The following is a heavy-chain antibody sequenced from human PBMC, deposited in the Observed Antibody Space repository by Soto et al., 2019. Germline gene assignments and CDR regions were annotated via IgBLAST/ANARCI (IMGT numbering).Heavy chain of an antibody. CDR1: GDSVSSNSAA. Sequence: PSQTLSLTCAMSGDSVSSNSAAWNWIRQSPSRGLEWLGRTYYRSKWYNDYAVSVKSRITINPDTSKNQFSLQLNSVTPEDTAVYYCARDYRLWFGFEGDYYYYYMDVWGKGTTVTVSS. V-gene: IGHV6-1*01. CDR3: ARDYRLWFGFEGDYYYYYMDV. J-gene: IGHJ6*03. D-gene: IGHD3-10*01. CDR2: TYYRSKWYN.